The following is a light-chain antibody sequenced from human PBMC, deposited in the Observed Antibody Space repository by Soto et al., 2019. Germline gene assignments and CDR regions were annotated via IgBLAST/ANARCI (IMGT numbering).Light chain of an antibody. V-gene: IGKV3-15*01. Sequence: EIVMTQSPATLSVSPGESAALSCRASQSISRNLAWYQHRPGQAPRLLIYGASTRAPGIPARFSGSGSGTEVPLHHSSLEVEESAVFYWQQVKNRAPGRTFGQGTKVEIK. CDR2: GAS. J-gene: IGKJ1*01. CDR1: QSISRN. CDR3: QQVKNRAPGRT.